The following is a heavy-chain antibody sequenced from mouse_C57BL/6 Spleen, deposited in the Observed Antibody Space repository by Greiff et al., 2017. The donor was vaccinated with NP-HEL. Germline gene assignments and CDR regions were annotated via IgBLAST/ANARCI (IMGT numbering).Heavy chain of an antibody. CDR3: ARGYGSSWYAMDY. D-gene: IGHD1-1*01. V-gene: IGHV14-3*01. J-gene: IGHJ4*01. CDR2: IEPANGNT. CDR1: GFNIKNTY. Sequence: VQLQQSVAELVRPGASVKLSCTASGFNIKNTYLHWVKQRPEQGLEWIGRIEPANGNTKYAPKFQGKATITADTSSNTAYLQLSSLTSEDTANYYCARGYGSSWYAMDYWGQGTSVTVSS.